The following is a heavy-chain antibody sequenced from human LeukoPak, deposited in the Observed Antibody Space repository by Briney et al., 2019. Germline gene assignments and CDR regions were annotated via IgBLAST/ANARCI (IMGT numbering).Heavy chain of an antibody. V-gene: IGHV1-46*01. J-gene: IGHJ6*02. CDR3: ARTYTIFGVAPNLYYYYGMDV. Sequence: ASVKVSCKASGYTFTSYYMHWVRQAPGQGLERMGIINPSGGSTSYAQKFQGRVTMTRDTSTSTVYMELSSLRSEDTAVYYCARTYTIFGVAPNLYYYYGMDVWGQGTTVTVSS. CDR1: GYTFTSYY. CDR2: INPSGGST. D-gene: IGHD3-3*01.